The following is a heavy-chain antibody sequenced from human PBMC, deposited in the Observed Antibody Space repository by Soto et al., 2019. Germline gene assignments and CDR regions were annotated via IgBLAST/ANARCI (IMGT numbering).Heavy chain of an antibody. CDR1: GFIVSSIY. J-gene: IGHJ4*02. Sequence: ESGGGLVQPGGSLRLSCAASGFIVSSIYMIWVRQAPGKGLEWVSVIYSGGNTYYADSVQGRCTISRDNSKNTLYLHMNSLRAEDTAVYYCARTFDYWGQGTLVTVSS. V-gene: IGHV3-66*01. CDR3: ARTFDY. CDR2: IYSGGNT.